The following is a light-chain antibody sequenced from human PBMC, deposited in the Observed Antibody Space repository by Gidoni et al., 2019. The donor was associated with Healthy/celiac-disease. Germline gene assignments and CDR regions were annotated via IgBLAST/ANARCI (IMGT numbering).Light chain of an antibody. CDR1: QSVSSSY. CDR3: QQYGSSPPWP. CDR2: GAS. J-gene: IGKJ1*01. V-gene: IGKV3-20*01. Sequence: EIVLTQSPGTLSLSPGERATLSCRARQSVSSSYLAWYHQKPGQAPRLLIYGASSRATGIPDRFSGSGSGTDFTLTISRLEPEDFAVYYCQQYGSSPPWPFGQGTKVEIK.